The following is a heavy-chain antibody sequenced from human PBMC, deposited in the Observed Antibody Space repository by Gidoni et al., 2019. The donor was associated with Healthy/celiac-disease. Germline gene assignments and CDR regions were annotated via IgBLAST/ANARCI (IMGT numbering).Heavy chain of an antibody. V-gene: IGHV2-26*01. J-gene: IGHJ5*02. Sequence: QVTLKESGPVLVKPTETLTLTCTVPGSSLSNARMGVRSIRQPPGKALEWLAHIFSNDEKSYSTSRKSRLTISKDTSKSQVVLTMTNMDPVDTATYYCARIQGPNCSGGSCYAGSHNWFDPWGQGTLVTVSS. CDR2: IFSNDEK. CDR3: ARIQGPNCSGGSCYAGSHNWFDP. D-gene: IGHD2-15*01. CDR1: GSSLSNARMG.